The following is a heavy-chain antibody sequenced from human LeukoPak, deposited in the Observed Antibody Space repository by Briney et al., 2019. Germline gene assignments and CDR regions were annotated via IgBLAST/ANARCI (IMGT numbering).Heavy chain of an antibody. D-gene: IGHD6-19*01. CDR1: GFTVSSNY. J-gene: IGHJ4*02. CDR2: IYSGGST. Sequence: GGSLRLSCAASGFTVSSNYMSWVRQAPGKGLEWVSVIYSGGSTYYADSVKGRFTISRDNSKNPLYLQMNSLRAEDTAVYYCARAPQYSSGLDYWGQGTLVTVSS. V-gene: IGHV3-53*01. CDR3: ARAPQYSSGLDY.